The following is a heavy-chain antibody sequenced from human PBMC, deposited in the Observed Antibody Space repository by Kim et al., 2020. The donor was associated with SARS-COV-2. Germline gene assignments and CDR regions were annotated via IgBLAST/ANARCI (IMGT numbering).Heavy chain of an antibody. CDR3: ARVSGSYSGGDY. Sequence: GGSLRLSCAASGFTFSSYAMHWVRQAPGKGLEWVAVISYDGSNKYYADSVKGRFTISRDNSKNTLYLQMNSLRAEDTAVYYCARVSGSYSGGDYWGQGTLVTVSS. J-gene: IGHJ4*02. D-gene: IGHD1-26*01. CDR1: GFTFSSYA. V-gene: IGHV3-30-3*01. CDR2: ISYDGSNK.